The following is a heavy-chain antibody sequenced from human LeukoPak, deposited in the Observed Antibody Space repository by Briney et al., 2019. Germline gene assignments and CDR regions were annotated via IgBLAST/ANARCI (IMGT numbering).Heavy chain of an antibody. CDR2: ISWDGGGT. V-gene: IGHV3-43D*03. Sequence: AGGSLRLSCAASGFTFDDYAMHWVRQAPGKGLEWVSLISWDGGGTYYADTVKGQFTISRDNSKNSLYLQMNSLRAEDTALYYCAKDMAAYYYASGNIDYWGQGTLVTVSS. CDR1: GFTFDDYA. D-gene: IGHD3-10*01. J-gene: IGHJ4*02. CDR3: AKDMAAYYYASGNIDY.